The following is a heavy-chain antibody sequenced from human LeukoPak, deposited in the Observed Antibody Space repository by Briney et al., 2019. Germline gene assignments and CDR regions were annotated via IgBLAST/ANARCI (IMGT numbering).Heavy chain of an antibody. V-gene: IGHV4-4*07. D-gene: IGHD1-26*01. CDR3: ARDGGKATREFDY. CDR1: GGSISSYY. Sequence: SETLSLTCTVSGGSISSYYWSWIRQPPGKGLEWIGRIYTSGSTNYSPSLKSRVTMSVDTSKNQFSLKLSSVTAADTAVYYCARDGGKATREFDYWGQGTLVTVSS. J-gene: IGHJ4*02. CDR2: IYTSGST.